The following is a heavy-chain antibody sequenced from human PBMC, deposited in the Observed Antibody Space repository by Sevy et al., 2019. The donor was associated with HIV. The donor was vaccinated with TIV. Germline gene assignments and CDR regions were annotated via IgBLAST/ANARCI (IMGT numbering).Heavy chain of an antibody. J-gene: IGHJ3*02. CDR1: GFTFSNYW. CDR2: INEDRSEK. CDR3: ASSVNSGWSGAFDI. V-gene: IGHV3-7*01. Sequence: GGSLRLSCAVSGFTFSNYWMSWVRQAPGKGLEWVANINEDRSEKYYVGSVKGRFTISRDNARNSLYLEMNNLRTEDTAVYYRASSVNSGWSGAFDIWGQGTMVTVSS. D-gene: IGHD6-19*01.